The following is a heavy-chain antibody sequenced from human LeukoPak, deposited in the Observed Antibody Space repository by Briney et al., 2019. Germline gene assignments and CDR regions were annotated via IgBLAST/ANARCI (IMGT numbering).Heavy chain of an antibody. D-gene: IGHD3-10*01. CDR1: GYTFTSYY. Sequence: GASVKVSCKASGYTFTSYYMHWVRQAPGQGLEWMGIINPSGGSTSYAQKFQGRVTMTRDMSTSTVYMELSRLRSDDTALYYCARGVEDSGSYYWWFDPWGQGTLVTVSS. V-gene: IGHV1-46*01. CDR3: ARGVEDSGSYYWWFDP. CDR2: INPSGGST. J-gene: IGHJ5*02.